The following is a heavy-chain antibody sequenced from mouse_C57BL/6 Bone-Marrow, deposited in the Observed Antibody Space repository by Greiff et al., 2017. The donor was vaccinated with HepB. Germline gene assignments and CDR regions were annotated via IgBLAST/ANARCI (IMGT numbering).Heavy chain of an antibody. CDR3: ARSETRTVVASYYFDY. Sequence: QVQLQQPGAELVKPGASVKMSCKASGYTFTSYWITWVKQRPGQGLEWIGDIYPGSGSTNYNEKFKSKATLTVDTSSSTAYMQLSSLTSEDSAVYYCARSETRTVVASYYFDYWGQGTTLTVSS. D-gene: IGHD1-1*01. CDR2: IYPGSGST. V-gene: IGHV1-55*01. J-gene: IGHJ2*01. CDR1: GYTFTSYW.